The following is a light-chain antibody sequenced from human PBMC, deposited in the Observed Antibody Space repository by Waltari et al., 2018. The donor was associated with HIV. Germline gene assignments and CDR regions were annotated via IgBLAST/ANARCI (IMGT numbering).Light chain of an antibody. CDR1: SGSVSTSYY. J-gene: IGLJ3*02. V-gene: IGLV8-61*01. CDR2: STN. CDR3: VLYMGSGLWV. Sequence: QTVVTQEPSFSVSPGGTVTLTCGLSSGSVSTSYYPSWYQQTPGQAPRTLIHSTNTRSSGVPDRCSGSIVGNKAALTITGAQADDESDYYCVLYMGSGLWVFGGGTKLTVL.